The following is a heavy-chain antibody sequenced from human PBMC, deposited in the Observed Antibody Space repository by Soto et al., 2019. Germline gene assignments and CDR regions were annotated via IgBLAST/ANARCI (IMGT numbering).Heavy chain of an antibody. Sequence: PXESLKTSFKGSGYSFTSYWIGWVRQIPGKGLEWMGIIYPGDSDTRYSPSFQGQVTISADKSISTAYLQWSSLKASDTAMYYCARLQYSSSQNWFDPWGQGTLVTVSS. CDR2: IYPGDSDT. J-gene: IGHJ5*02. CDR3: ARLQYSSSQNWFDP. CDR1: GYSFTSYW. D-gene: IGHD6-6*01. V-gene: IGHV5-51*01.